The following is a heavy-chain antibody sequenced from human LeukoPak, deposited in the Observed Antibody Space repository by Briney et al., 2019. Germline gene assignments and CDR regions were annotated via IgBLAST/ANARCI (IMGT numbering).Heavy chain of an antibody. CDR1: GFTFTNYW. J-gene: IGHJ4*02. CDR3: VGTIASRGSEY. D-gene: IGHD6-6*01. CDR2: LPPDELGI. V-gene: IGHV3-74*01. Sequence: GGSLRLSCAASGFTFTNYWMHWVRQAPGMGLVWVSRLPPDELGIIYADSVKGRFTVSRDNAKNTVYLQVNNLRVDDTAMYYCVGTIASRGSEYWGQGALVTVSS.